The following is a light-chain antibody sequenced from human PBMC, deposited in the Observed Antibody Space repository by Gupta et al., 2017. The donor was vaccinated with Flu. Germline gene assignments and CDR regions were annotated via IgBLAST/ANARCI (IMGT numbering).Light chain of an antibody. Sequence: DIQMTQSPSTLSASVGDRVTITCRASQSISNCLAWYQQKPGTAPKLLIYKASTGAIGVPSRFSGSGSGTEFTLTISSLQPDDFANYYCQQYNSYVTFGGGTKVEIK. V-gene: IGKV1-5*03. CDR1: QSISNC. CDR2: KAS. CDR3: QQYNSYVT. J-gene: IGKJ4*01.